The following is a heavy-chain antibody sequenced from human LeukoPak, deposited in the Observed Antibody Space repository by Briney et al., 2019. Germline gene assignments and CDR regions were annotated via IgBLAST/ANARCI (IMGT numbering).Heavy chain of an antibody. V-gene: IGHV4-39*01. CDR1: GGSISRTNYY. J-gene: IGHJ4*02. D-gene: IGHD3-22*01. CDR3: ARQKILGDNYDSSGYYVDQ. CDR2: IYYTGST. Sequence: SETLSLTCTVSGGSISRTNYYWGWIRQPPGKGLEWIGSIYYTGSTYYNPSLKIRVTISADTSKNQFSLNLNSVTASDTAVYYCARQKILGDNYDSSGYYVDQWGQGSLVTVSS.